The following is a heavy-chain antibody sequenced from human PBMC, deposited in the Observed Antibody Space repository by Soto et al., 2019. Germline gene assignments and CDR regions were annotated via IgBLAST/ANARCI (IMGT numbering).Heavy chain of an antibody. J-gene: IGHJ4*02. CDR2: INPNSGGT. V-gene: IGHV1-2*04. Sequence: QVQLVQSGAAVKTPGASVKVSCKASGYTFTGYYMHWVRQAPGQGLEWMGWINPNSGGTNYAQKFQGCVTMTRDTSISTAYMELSSLRSDYTAVYYFARVGIAARTWCDYWGQGTLVTVSS. CDR1: GYTFTGYY. CDR3: ARVGIAARTWCDY. D-gene: IGHD6-6*01.